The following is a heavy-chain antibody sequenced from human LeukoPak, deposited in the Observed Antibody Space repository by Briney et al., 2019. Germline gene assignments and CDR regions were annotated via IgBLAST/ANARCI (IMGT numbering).Heavy chain of an antibody. D-gene: IGHD2-15*01. CDR3: ARERRYCSGDNCYSRLDY. CDR1: GFTVSSNY. J-gene: IGHJ4*02. V-gene: IGHV3-53*01. Sequence: GGSLRLSCAVSGFTVSSNYMSWVRQAPGKGLEWVSLIHRCGTTDYADSVKDRFTISRDYSKNTVNLQINSLRAEDTAVYYCARERRYCSGDNCYSRLDYWGQGTLVTVSS. CDR2: IHRCGTT.